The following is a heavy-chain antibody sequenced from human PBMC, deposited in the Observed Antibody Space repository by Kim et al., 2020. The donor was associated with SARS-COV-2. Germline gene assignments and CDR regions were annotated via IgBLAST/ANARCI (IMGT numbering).Heavy chain of an antibody. CDR3: TRGTGYSSNWFDY. V-gene: IGHV5-51*01. D-gene: IGHD6-13*01. J-gene: IGHJ4*02. Sequence: RYSQSFQGQVTMSVDKSISTAYLQWRSLGASDNAMYYCTRGTGYSSNWFDYWGQGTLVTVSS.